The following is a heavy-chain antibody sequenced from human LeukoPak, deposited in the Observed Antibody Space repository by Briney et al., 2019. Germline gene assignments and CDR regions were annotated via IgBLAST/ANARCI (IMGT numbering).Heavy chain of an antibody. CDR2: ISYDGSNK. CDR3: ARGGAARPDF. V-gene: IGHV3-30*04. CDR1: GFTFSSYA. Sequence: GGSLRLSCAASGFTFSSYAMHWVRQAPGKGLEWVAVISYDGSNKYYADSVKGRFTISRDNSKNTLYLQMNSLRAEDTAVYYCARGGAARPDFWGQGTLVTVSS. D-gene: IGHD6-6*01. J-gene: IGHJ4*02.